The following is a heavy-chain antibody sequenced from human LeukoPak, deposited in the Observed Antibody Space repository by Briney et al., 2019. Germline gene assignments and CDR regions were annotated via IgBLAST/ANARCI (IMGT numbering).Heavy chain of an antibody. J-gene: IGHJ4*02. Sequence: GGSLGLSCAASGFTFSSYAMSWVRQAPGKGLEWVSAISGSGGSTYYADSVKGRFTISRDNSKNTLYLQMNSLRAEDTAVYYCAKVPCSGGSCYPNWGQGTLVTVSS. D-gene: IGHD2-15*01. CDR1: GFTFSSYA. CDR2: ISGSGGST. CDR3: AKVPCSGGSCYPN. V-gene: IGHV3-23*01.